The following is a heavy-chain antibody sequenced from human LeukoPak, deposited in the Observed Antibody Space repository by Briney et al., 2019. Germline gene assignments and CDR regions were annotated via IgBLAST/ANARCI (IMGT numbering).Heavy chain of an antibody. CDR3: AKDYYYGSGSYRDDY. CDR1: GFTVSSNY. J-gene: IGHJ4*02. D-gene: IGHD3-10*01. CDR2: IYSDGRT. Sequence: PGGSLRLSCAASGFTVSSNYMSWVRQAPGKGLEWVSVIYSDGRTYYADSVKGRFTISRDKSKNTLFLQMNSLRAEDTAVYYCAKDYYYGSGSYRDDYWGQGTLVTVSS. V-gene: IGHV3-53*01.